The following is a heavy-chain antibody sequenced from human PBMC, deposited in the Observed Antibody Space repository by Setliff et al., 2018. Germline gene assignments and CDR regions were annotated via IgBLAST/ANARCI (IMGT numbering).Heavy chain of an antibody. Sequence: SETLSLTCTVSGGSISSYYWSWIRQPAGKGLEWIGHIYIGGSANYNPSLKSRVTMSIDTYKNQFSLKLNSVTAADMAVYYCAREQWLDPPGYYYMDVWAKGTTVTVSS. CDR2: IYIGGSA. CDR3: AREQWLDPPGYYYMDV. CDR1: GGSISSYY. D-gene: IGHD6-19*01. J-gene: IGHJ6*03. V-gene: IGHV4-4*07.